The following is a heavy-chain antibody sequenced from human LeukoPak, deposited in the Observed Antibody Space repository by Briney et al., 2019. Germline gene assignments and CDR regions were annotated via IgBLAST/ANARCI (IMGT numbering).Heavy chain of an antibody. D-gene: IGHD2-15*01. CDR2: INYSGST. CDR3: ARGYCSGGSCYSSYYYSYMDV. J-gene: IGHJ6*03. CDR1: GGSISSSSYY. Sequence: SETLSLTCTVSGGSISSSSYYWGWIRQPPGKGLEWIGSINYSGSTYYNPSLKSRVTISVDRSKNQFSLKLSSVTAADTAAYYCARGYCSGGSCYSSYYYSYMDVWGKGTTVTVSS. V-gene: IGHV4-39*07.